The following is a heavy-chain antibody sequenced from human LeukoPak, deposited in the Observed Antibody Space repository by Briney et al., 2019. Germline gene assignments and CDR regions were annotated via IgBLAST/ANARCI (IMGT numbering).Heavy chain of an antibody. CDR1: GFTFSSYA. CDR3: AEDVSNARHSSSSG. V-gene: IGHV3-23*01. Sequence: GGSPRLSCAASGFTFSSYAMSWVRQAPGKGLEWVSAISGSGGSTYYADSVKGRFTISRDNSKNTLYLQMNSLRAEDTAVYYCAEDVSNARHSSSSGWGQGTLVTVSS. D-gene: IGHD6-6*01. CDR2: ISGSGGST. J-gene: IGHJ4*02.